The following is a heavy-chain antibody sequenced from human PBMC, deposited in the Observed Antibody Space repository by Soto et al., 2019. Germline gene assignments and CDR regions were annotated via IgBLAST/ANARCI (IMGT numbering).Heavy chain of an antibody. D-gene: IGHD3-10*01. J-gene: IGHJ4*02. CDR3: ARVRGTMVRGVMLSVFDY. CDR1: GGTFSSYA. CDR2: IIPIFGTT. V-gene: IGHV1-69*01. Sequence: QVQLVQSGAEVKKPGSSVKVSCKASGGTFSSYAISWVRQAPGQGLEWMGGIIPIFGTTNYAQKFQGRVTITADESTSTAYMELSSLRSEDTAVYYCARVRGTMVRGVMLSVFDYWGQGTLVTVSS.